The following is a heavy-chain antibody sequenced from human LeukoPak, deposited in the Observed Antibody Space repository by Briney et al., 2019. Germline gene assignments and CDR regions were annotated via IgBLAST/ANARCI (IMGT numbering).Heavy chain of an antibody. D-gene: IGHD3-22*01. Sequence: GGSLRLSCAASGFTVSSNYMNWVRQAPGKGLEWVSSTIYYADSVKGRFTISRDNAKNSLYLQMNSLRAEDTAVYYCARAGDSSGYYFDYWGQGTLVTVSS. CDR1: GFTVSSNY. J-gene: IGHJ4*02. V-gene: IGHV3-69-1*01. CDR2: TI. CDR3: ARAGDSSGYYFDY.